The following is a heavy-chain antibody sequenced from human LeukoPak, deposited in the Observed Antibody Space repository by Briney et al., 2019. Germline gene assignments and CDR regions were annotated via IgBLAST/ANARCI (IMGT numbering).Heavy chain of an antibody. V-gene: IGHV3-74*03. J-gene: IGHJ4*02. CDR1: GFTFSDYW. CDR3: ARSNHADDF. CDR2: INTSGSST. Sequence: PGGSLRLSCAASGFTFSDYWMHWVRQVPGKGLVWVPRINTSGSSTTYADSVKGRFTISRDNAKNTLYLQMDGLRAEDTGVYYCARSNHADDFWGQGTLVTVSS. D-gene: IGHD1-14*01.